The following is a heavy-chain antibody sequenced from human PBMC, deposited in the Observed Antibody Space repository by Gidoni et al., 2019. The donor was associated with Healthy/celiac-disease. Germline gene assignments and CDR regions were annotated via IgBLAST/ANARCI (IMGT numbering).Heavy chain of an antibody. Sequence: EFQLVESGGGLVQPGWSLILSCSASGFTFSLYWMSWVRQAPGKGLEWVANIKKDGSEKYYVDAVKGRFTISRDNAKNSLYMKMNSMRAEDTAVYYCASSPLGYSSSWYVYWGQGTLVTVSS. CDR2: IKKDGSEK. V-gene: IGHV3-7*01. D-gene: IGHD6-13*01. CDR1: GFTFSLYW. J-gene: IGHJ4*02. CDR3: ASSPLGYSSSWYVY.